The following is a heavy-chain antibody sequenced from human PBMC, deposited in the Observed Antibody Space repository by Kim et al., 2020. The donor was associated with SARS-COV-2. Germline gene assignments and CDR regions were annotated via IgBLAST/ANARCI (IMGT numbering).Heavy chain of an antibody. Sequence: GGSLRLSCAASGFTFSSYAMHWVRQAPGKGLEWVAVISYDGSNKYYADSVKGRFTISRDNSKNTLYLQMNSLRAEDTAVYYCARDHCSSTSCYSPDAFD. CDR3: ARDHCSSTSCYSPDAFD. CDR2: ISYDGSNK. D-gene: IGHD2-2*01. V-gene: IGHV3-30-3*01. J-gene: IGHJ3*02. CDR1: GFTFSSYA.